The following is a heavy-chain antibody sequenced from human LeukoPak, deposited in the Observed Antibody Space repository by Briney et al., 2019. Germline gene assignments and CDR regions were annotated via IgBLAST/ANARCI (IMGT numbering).Heavy chain of an antibody. D-gene: IGHD3-10*01. V-gene: IGHV4-59*01. CDR2: IYYSGST. Sequence: SETLSLTCTVSGGSISSYYWSWIRQPPGKGLEWIGYIYYSGSTNYNPSLKSRVTISVDTSKNQFSLKLSSVTAADTAVYYCARGASGPHYRSGIRPPCPFDPWGQGTLVTVSS. CDR1: GGSISSYY. J-gene: IGHJ5*02. CDR3: ARGASGPHYRSGIRPPCPFDP.